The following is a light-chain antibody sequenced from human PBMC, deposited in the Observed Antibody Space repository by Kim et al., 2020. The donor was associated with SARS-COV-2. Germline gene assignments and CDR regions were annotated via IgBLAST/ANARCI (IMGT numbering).Light chain of an antibody. CDR2: DVS. Sequence: QSALTQPASVSGSPGQSITISCTGTSSDVGGYNYVSWYQQHPGKAPKLMIYDVSKRPSGVSNRFSGSKSGNTASLTISGLQAEDEADYYCSSYTSSSKEVFGTGTKVTVL. V-gene: IGLV2-14*01. CDR1: SSDVGGYNY. CDR3: SSYTSSSKEV. J-gene: IGLJ1*01.